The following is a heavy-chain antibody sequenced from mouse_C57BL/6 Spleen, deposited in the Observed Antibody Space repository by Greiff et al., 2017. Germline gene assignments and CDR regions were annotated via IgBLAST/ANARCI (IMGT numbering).Heavy chain of an antibody. CDR2: IYPGDGDT. J-gene: IGHJ3*01. Sequence: VQLVESGPELVKPGASVKISCKASGYAFSSSWMNWVKQRPGKGLEWIGRIYPGDGDTNYNGKFKGKATLTADKSSSTAYMQLSSLTSEYSAVYFCARTTVVAPFAYWGQGTLVTVSA. D-gene: IGHD1-1*01. V-gene: IGHV1-82*01. CDR3: ARTTVVAPFAY. CDR1: GYAFSSSW.